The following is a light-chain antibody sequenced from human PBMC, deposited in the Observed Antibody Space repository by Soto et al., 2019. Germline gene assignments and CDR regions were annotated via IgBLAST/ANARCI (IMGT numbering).Light chain of an antibody. CDR3: QQFNSYPLT. V-gene: IGKV1-13*02. CDR1: QGISSA. Sequence: AIRLTQSPSSLSASVGDRVTITCRASQGISSALVWYQQKPGKAPKLLIYDASRLESGVPSRFSGSGSGTDFTLTISNLQPEDFATYYCQQFNSYPLTFGQGTKLEIK. J-gene: IGKJ2*01. CDR2: DAS.